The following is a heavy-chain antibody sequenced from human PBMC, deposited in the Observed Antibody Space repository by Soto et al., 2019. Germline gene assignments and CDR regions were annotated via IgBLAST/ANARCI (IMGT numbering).Heavy chain of an antibody. CDR1: GGSISSYY. J-gene: IGHJ4*01. CDR3: ARANPLRCYFDY. Sequence: QVQLQESGPGLVKPSETLSLTCTVSGGSISSYYWSWIRQPPGQGLEWIGYIYYSGSTNYNPSLKSRVTISVDTSKNQFSLKLSSVTAADTAVYCCARANPLRCYFDYWGHGTLVTVSS. D-gene: IGHD4-17*01. V-gene: IGHV4-59*01. CDR2: IYYSGST.